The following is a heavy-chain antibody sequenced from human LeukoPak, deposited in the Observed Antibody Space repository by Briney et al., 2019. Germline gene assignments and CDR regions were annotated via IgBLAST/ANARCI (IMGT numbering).Heavy chain of an antibody. CDR2: ISSSGSTI. CDR3: ARDGVYYDSSGYYSAFDI. D-gene: IGHD3-22*01. V-gene: IGHV3-11*04. Sequence: PGGSLRLSCAAPGFTFSDYYMSWIRQAPGKGLEWVSYISSSGSTIYYADSVKGRFTISRDNAKNSLYLQMNSLRAEDTAVYYCARDGVYYDSSGYYSAFDIWGQGTMVTVSS. J-gene: IGHJ3*02. CDR1: GFTFSDYY.